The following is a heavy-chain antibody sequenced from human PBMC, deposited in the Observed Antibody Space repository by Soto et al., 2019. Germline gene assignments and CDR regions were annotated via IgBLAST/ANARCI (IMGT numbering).Heavy chain of an antibody. D-gene: IGHD2-21*02. Sequence: PSETLSLTCAVYGGSFSGYYWSWIRQPPGKGLEWIGEINHSGSTNHNPSLKSRVTISVDTSKNQFSLKLSSVTAADTAVYYCASEGGNSDYWGQGTLVTSPQ. CDR1: GGSFSGYY. CDR3: ASEGGNSDY. J-gene: IGHJ4*02. V-gene: IGHV4-34*01. CDR2: INHSGST.